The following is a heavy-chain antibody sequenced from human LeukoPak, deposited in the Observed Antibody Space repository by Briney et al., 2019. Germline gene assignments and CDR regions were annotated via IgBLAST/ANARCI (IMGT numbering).Heavy chain of an antibody. J-gene: IGHJ4*02. CDR2: IFYSGST. V-gene: IGHV4-39*01. CDR1: GGSISSGSYY. D-gene: IGHD3-9*01. CDR3: ARHLSGYHSGFDY. Sequence: SETLSLTCTVSGGSISSGSYYWGWIRQPPGKGLEWIGSIFYSGSTYSNPSLKSRLTISVDTAKNQLSLKVISVTAADAAVYYCARHLSGYHSGFDYWGQGTLVTVSS.